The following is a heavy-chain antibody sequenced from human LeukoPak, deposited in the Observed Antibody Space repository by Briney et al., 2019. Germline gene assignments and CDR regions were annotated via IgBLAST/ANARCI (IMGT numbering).Heavy chain of an antibody. J-gene: IGHJ4*02. CDR3: ARAETYSSGWYDPFFDY. CDR1: GGSISSSSYY. CDR2: IYYSGST. V-gene: IGHV4-61*05. Sequence: SETLSLTCTVSGGSISSSSYYWGWIRQPPGKGLEWIGYIYYSGSTNYNPSLKSRVTISVDTSKNQFSLKLRSVTAADTAVYHCARAETYSSGWYDPFFDYWGQGTLVTVST. D-gene: IGHD6-19*01.